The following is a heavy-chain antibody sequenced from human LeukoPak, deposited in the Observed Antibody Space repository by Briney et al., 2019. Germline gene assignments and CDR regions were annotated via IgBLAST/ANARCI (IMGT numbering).Heavy chain of an antibody. CDR3: VREAPTATAAPDY. CDR1: GFTFSSFS. J-gene: IGHJ4*02. V-gene: IGHV3-48*02. D-gene: IGHD6-13*01. Sequence: PGGSLRLSCAASGFTFSSFSMNWVRQAPGKGLEWVSYISSSSSSIFYADSVKGRFTISRDNAKNSVYLQMNSLRDEDTAVYYCVREAPTATAAPDYWGQGTLVIVSS. CDR2: ISSSSSSI.